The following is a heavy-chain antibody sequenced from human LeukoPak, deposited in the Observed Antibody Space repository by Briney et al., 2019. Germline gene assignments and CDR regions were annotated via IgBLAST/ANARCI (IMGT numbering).Heavy chain of an antibody. CDR2: ISGSGGST. CDR3: AKPGSTSSYTCPGFGY. Sequence: GGSLRLSCAASGFTFSSYAMSWVRQAPGKGLEWVSAISGSGGSTYYADSVKGRFTISRDNSKNTLYLQMNSLRAEDTAVYYCAKPGSTSSYTCPGFGYWRQGTLVTVSA. V-gene: IGHV3-23*01. CDR1: GFTFSSYA. J-gene: IGHJ4*02. D-gene: IGHD2-2*02.